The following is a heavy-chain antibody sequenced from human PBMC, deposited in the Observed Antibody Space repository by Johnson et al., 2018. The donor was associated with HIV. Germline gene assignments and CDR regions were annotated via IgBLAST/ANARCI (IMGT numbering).Heavy chain of an antibody. CDR1: GFTFSSYA. D-gene: IGHD3-22*01. CDR2: ISYDGSNK. V-gene: IGHV3-30-3*01. J-gene: IGHJ3*02. Sequence: QVQLVESGGGVVQPGRSLRLSCAASGFTFSSYAMHWVRQAPGKWLEWVAVISYDGSNKYYADSVKGRFTISRDNSKNTLYLQMNSLRAEDTAVYYCAREYYDSSGYYYGGAFDIWGQGTMVTVSS. CDR3: AREYYDSSGYYYGGAFDI.